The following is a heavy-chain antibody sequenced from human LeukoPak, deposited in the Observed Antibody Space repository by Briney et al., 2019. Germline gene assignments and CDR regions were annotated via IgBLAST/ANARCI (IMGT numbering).Heavy chain of an antibody. CDR2: ISSSSSTI. V-gene: IGHV3-48*01. Sequence: GGSLRLSCAASGFTFSSYSMNWVRQAPGKGLEWVSYISSSSSTIYYADSVKGRFTISRDNAKNSLYLQMNSLRAEDTAVYYCARVGLFNWLLYVDCWGQGTLVTVSS. CDR1: GFTFSSYS. D-gene: IGHD3-9*01. J-gene: IGHJ4*02. CDR3: ARVGLFNWLLYVDC.